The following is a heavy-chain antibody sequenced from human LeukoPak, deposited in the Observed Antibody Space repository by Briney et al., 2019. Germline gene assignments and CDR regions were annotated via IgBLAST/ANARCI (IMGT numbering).Heavy chain of an antibody. CDR3: ARLNYRWAMDV. CDR2: IYYSGST. J-gene: IGHJ6*03. CDR1: GGSISSSSYY. D-gene: IGHD1-7*01. Sequence: SETLSLTCTVFGGSISSSSYYWGWIRQPPGQGLEWIGSIYYSGSTYYNPSLKSRVTISVDTSKNQFSLKLSSVTAADTAVYYCARLNYRWAMDVWGKGTTVTVSS. V-gene: IGHV4-39*07.